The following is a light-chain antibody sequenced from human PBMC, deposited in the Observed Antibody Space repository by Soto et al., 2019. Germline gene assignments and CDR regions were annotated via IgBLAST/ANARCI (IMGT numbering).Light chain of an antibody. V-gene: IGLV7-46*01. CDR1: TGAVTSDHF. Sequence: QAVVTQEPSLTVSPGGTVTLTCGSSTGAVTSDHFPYWLQQKPGQAPRTLIYDTHNKHSWTPARFSGSLLGGKAALTLSSAQPEDEAEYYCLLAYSGARVFGGGTKLTVL. CDR3: LLAYSGARV. CDR2: DTH. J-gene: IGLJ3*02.